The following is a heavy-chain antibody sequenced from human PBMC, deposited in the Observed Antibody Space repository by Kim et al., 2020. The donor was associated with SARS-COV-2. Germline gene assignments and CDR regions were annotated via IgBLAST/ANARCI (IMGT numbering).Heavy chain of an antibody. V-gene: IGHV3-30*01. CDR3: ARSGSGSYLSWFDP. J-gene: IGHJ5*02. Sequence: ADSVKGRFTISRDNSKNTLYLQMNSLRAEDTAVYYCARSGSGSYLSWFDPWGQGTLVTVSS. D-gene: IGHD3-10*01.